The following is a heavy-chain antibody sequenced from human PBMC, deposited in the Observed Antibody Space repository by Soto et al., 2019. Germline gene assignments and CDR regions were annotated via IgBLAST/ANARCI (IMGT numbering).Heavy chain of an antibody. D-gene: IGHD1-26*01. V-gene: IGHV3-30*03. CDR1: GFTFNNYG. J-gene: IGHJ3*01. CDR3: AIFPLGYLIGATSRITNAFDL. CDR2: ISYDGTNN. Sequence: QVQLVESGGGVIQPGKSLRLSCRASGFTFNNYGLHWVRQAPGKGLEWVAGISYDGTNNYYEDSLKGLRTISRDNSGNTMFLQLDILRAEETAVYYCAIFPLGYLIGATSRITNAFDLWGQGTQVTVSS.